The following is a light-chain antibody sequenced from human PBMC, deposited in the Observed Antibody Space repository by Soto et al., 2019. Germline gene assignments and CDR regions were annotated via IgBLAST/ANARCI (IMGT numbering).Light chain of an antibody. CDR1: QGISTN. CDR3: LQANRVPLS. V-gene: IGKV1-12*01. Sequence: DVQMTLSPSSVSAYVGDRVTITCRASQGISTNLAWYQQKPGKAPKLLIYAASSLQTGVPPRFSGSGSGTDFTLTISSLQPEDFAIYYCLQANRVPLSFGQGTRLEI. CDR2: AAS. J-gene: IGKJ5*01.